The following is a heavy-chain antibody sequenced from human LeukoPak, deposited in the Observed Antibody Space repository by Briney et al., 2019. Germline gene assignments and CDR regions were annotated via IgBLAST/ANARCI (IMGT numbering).Heavy chain of an antibody. Sequence: ASVTVSYTPSGYTFITQGISWVRQAPGQGLEWMGWISTSNGNSKYAQKFQGRVTMTTDTSATTVYMELTSLRSDDTAVYYCARDWGPANSIDFDYWGQGTLVTVSS. CDR1: GYTFITQG. J-gene: IGHJ4*02. D-gene: IGHD2/OR15-2a*01. CDR3: ARDWGPANSIDFDY. V-gene: IGHV1-18*01. CDR2: ISTSNGNS.